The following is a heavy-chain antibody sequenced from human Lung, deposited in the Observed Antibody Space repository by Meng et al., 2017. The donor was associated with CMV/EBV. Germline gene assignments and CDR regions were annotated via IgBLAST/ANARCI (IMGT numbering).Heavy chain of an antibody. V-gene: IGHV1-69*05. CDR1: PFSSYA. CDR3: ASSGGLHGGLYAGWFDP. Sequence: PFSSYAISWVRQAPGQGLECMGGIIPIFGTANYAQKFQGRVTITTDESTGTAYMELSSLRSEDTDVYYCASSGGLHGGLYAGWFDPWGQGTLVTVSS. CDR2: IIPIFGTA. J-gene: IGHJ5*02. D-gene: IGHD2-15*01.